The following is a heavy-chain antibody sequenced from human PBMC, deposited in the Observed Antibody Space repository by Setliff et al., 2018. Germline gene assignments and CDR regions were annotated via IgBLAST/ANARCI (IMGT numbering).Heavy chain of an antibody. D-gene: IGHD2-2*01. CDR2: IYYSGST. CDR3: ARGALEYQLRPFDY. V-gene: IGHV4-39*07. CDR1: GGSISSSSYY. J-gene: IGHJ4*02. Sequence: PSETLSLTCTVSGGSISSSSYYWGWIRQPPGKGLEWIGSIYYSGSTYYNPSLKSRVTISVDTSKNRFSLKLSSVTAADTAVYYCARGALEYQLRPFDYWGQGTLVTVSS.